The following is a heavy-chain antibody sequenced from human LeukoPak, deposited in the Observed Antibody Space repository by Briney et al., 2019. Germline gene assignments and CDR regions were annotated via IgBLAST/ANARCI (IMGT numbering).Heavy chain of an antibody. V-gene: IGHV3-21*01. Sequence: GGSLRLSCAASGFTFSSYSMNWVRQAPRKGLEWVSSISSSSSYIYYADSVKGRFTISRDNAKNSLYLQMNSLRAEDTAAYYCAREYSSSWSDYWGQGTLVTVSS. CDR2: ISSSSSYI. CDR3: AREYSSSWSDY. CDR1: GFTFSSYS. D-gene: IGHD6-13*01. J-gene: IGHJ4*02.